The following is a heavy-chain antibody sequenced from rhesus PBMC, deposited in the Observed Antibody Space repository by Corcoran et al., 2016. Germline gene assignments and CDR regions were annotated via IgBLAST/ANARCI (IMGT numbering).Heavy chain of an antibody. CDR2: IYGSGSST. D-gene: IGHD6-13*01. CDR3: ASSYSSWSYLDY. V-gene: IGHV4S11*01. CDR1: GGSISSNY. Sequence: QLQLQESGPGLVKPSETLSLTCAVSGGSISSNYWSWIRQPPGKGLEWIGRIYGSGSSTNYNPSLKSRVTLSLDTSKNQRSRKLSSVTAADTAVYYCASSYSSWSYLDYWGQGVLVTVSS. J-gene: IGHJ4*01.